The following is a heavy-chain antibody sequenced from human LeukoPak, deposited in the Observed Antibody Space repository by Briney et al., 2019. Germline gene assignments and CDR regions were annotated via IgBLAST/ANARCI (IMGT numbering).Heavy chain of an antibody. CDR3: ARDLDSSREDV. J-gene: IGHJ6*02. D-gene: IGHD3-22*01. Sequence: ASVKVSCRASGYTFTSYAMHWVRQAPGQRLEWMGWINAGNGNTKYSQKFQGRVTITRDTSASTAYMELSSLRSEDTAVYYCARDLDSSREDVWGQGTTVTVSS. CDR1: GYTFTSYA. CDR2: INAGNGNT. V-gene: IGHV1-3*01.